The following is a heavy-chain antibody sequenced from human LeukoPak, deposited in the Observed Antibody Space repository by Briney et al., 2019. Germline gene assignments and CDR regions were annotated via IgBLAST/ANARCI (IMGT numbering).Heavy chain of an antibody. CDR2: IGDTGRAK. CDR1: GFTFSRHG. Sequence: PGGSLRLSCAASGFTFSRHGMHWVRQAPGKGLEWVAVIGDTGRAKYYADSVEGRFTASRDNFKNTLYLEMNSLRYDDTALYYCAREAAWGSWYFDHWGRGTLVTVSS. J-gene: IGHJ2*01. D-gene: IGHD3-16*01. CDR3: AREAAWGSWYFDH. V-gene: IGHV3-33*08.